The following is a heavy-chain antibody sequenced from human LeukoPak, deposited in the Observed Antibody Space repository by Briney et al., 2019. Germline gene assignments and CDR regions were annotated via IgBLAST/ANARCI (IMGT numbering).Heavy chain of an antibody. D-gene: IGHD5-18*01. Sequence: ASVKVSCKASGYTFTSYAMNWVRQAPGQGLEWMGWINTNTGNPTYAQGFTGRFVFSLDTSVSTAYLQISSLKAEDTAVYYCARDKMPIQPWLDVRDAFDIWGQGTMVTVSS. J-gene: IGHJ3*02. CDR2: INTNTGNP. CDR3: ARDKMPIQPWLDVRDAFDI. V-gene: IGHV7-4-1*02. CDR1: GYTFTSYA.